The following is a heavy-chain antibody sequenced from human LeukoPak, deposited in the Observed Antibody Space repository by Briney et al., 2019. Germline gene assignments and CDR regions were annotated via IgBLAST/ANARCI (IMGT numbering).Heavy chain of an antibody. CDR1: GITFSAYT. J-gene: IGHJ4*02. V-gene: IGHV3-21*01. D-gene: IGHD3-22*01. CDR2: ISGSGSYI. CDR3: ASDRSLIASLYYFDN. Sequence: GSLRLSCAASGITFSAYTMNWVRQAPGKGLEWVSSISGSGSYIFYADSVKGRFTISRDNAKNSLYLQMNSLRAEDTAVYYCASDRSLIASLYYFDNWGQGTLVTVSS.